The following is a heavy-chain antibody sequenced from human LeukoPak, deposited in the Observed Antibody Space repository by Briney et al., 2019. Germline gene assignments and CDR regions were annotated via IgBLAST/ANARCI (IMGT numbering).Heavy chain of an antibody. J-gene: IGHJ5*02. CDR2: INAGNGNT. CDR3: ARGAWVVAATYWFDP. CDR1: GYTFTSYA. Sequence: ASVKVSCKASGYTFTSYAMHWVRQAPGQRLEWMGWINAGNGNTKYSQKFQGRVTITRDTSASTAYMELSSLRSEDTAVHYCARGAWVVAATYWFDPWGQGTLVTVSS. V-gene: IGHV1-3*01. D-gene: IGHD2-15*01.